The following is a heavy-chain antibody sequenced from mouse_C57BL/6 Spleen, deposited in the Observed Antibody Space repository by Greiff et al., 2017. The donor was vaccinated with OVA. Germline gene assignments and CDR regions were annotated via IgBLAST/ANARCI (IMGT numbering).Heavy chain of an antibody. Sequence: VQLQQSGAELVRPGTSVKMSCKASGYTFTNYWIGWAKQRPGHGLEWIGDIYPGGGYTNYNEKFKGKATLTADKYSSTAYMQFSSLTSEDSAIYYCARRRMYYGSSHWYFDVWGTGTTVTVSS. CDR2: IYPGGGYT. V-gene: IGHV1-63*01. CDR1: GYTFTNYW. J-gene: IGHJ1*03. CDR3: ARRRMYYGSSHWYFDV. D-gene: IGHD1-1*01.